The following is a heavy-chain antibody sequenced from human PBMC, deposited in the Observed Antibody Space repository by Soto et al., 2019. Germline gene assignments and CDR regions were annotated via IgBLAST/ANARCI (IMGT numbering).Heavy chain of an antibody. CDR3: ARSGDRRNSPAWIDP. CDR1: GYNFRDYY. CDR2: IIPNNGDT. J-gene: IGHJ5*02. D-gene: IGHD1-26*01. Sequence: QVQLVQSGAEVKKPGASVKVSCRASGYNFRDYYLHWVRQAPGAGLEWMGSIIPNNGDTHYAQRFQGRTTLTTDTSLDTAYMEIDALTLDDTAISFCARSGDRRNSPAWIDPWGQGALVTVSS. V-gene: IGHV1-2*02.